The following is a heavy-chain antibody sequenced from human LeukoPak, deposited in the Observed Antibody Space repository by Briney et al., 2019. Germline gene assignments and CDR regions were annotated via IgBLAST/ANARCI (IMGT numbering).Heavy chain of an antibody. CDR1: GYSITNGYY. CDR2: IYHSGST. D-gene: IGHD6-19*01. CDR3: ARQSSGWIDY. V-gene: IGHV4-38-2*01. J-gene: IGHJ4*02. Sequence: SETLSLTCAVSGYSITNGYYWGWIRQPPGKGLEWIGSIYHSGSTNYNPSLKSRVTISVDTSKNQFSLKLSSVTAADTAVYYCARQSSGWIDYWGQGTLVTVSS.